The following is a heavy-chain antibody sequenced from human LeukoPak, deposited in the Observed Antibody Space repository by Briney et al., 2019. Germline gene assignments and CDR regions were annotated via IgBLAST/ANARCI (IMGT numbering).Heavy chain of an antibody. CDR2: IIPISGTT. V-gene: IGHV1-69*13. CDR1: GGTFTSYA. J-gene: IGHJ5*02. Sequence: SVKVSCKTSGGTFTSYAITGVRQAPGQGLEWMGKIIPISGTTNYAQKFQGRVTFTPDESTSTAYMEESSLRSEDTALYYCARKLRLGGNWSDPWGQGTLVTVSS. CDR3: ARKLRLGGNWSDP. D-gene: IGHD1-26*01.